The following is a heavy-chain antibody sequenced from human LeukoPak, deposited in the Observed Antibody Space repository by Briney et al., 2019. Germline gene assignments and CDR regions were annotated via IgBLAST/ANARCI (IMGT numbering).Heavy chain of an antibody. J-gene: IGHJ6*03. CDR3: AKDAYGGATFFYYMDV. V-gene: IGHV3-9*01. CDR1: GFTFDDYA. Sequence: GGSLRLSCAGSGFTFDDYAMHWARQTPGRGLEWASGISWNSGNIAYADFVGGRFTISRENAKNSLSLQMNSLSDEDAAVYYCAKDAYGGATFFYYMDVWGKGTTVTVSS. CDR2: ISWNSGNI. D-gene: IGHD2/OR15-2a*01.